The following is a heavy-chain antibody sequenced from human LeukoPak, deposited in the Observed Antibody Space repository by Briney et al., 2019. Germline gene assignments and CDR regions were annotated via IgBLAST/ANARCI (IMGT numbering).Heavy chain of an antibody. D-gene: IGHD6-6*01. V-gene: IGHV3-66*01. CDR2: IYSGGST. J-gene: IGHJ4*02. CDR3: ARWIAARLDY. CDR1: GFTVNSNY. Sequence: SGGSLRLSCAASGFTVNSNYMSWVRQAPGKGLEWVSVIYSGGSTYYADSVKGRFTISGDNSKNTLYLQMNSLRAEDTAVYYCARWIAARLDYWGQGTLVTVST.